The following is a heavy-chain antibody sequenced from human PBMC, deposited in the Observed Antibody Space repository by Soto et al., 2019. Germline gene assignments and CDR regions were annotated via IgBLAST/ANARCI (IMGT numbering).Heavy chain of an antibody. J-gene: IGHJ4*02. CDR3: AAGISTTGDY. V-gene: IGHV1-3*01. D-gene: IGHD4-17*01. CDR1: GGTFSSYA. CDR2: INAGNGNT. Sequence: GASVKVSCKASGGTFSSYAISWVRQAPGQRLEWMGWINAGNGNTKYSQKFQGRVTITRDTSASTAYMELSSLRSEDTAVYYCAAGISTTGDYWGQGTLVTVSS.